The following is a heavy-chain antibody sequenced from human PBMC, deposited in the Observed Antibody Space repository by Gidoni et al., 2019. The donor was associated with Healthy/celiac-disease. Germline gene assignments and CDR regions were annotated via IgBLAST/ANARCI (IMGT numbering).Heavy chain of an antibody. J-gene: IGHJ3*02. CDR3: AHPGDYDAFDI. CDR1: GFSLSTSGVG. D-gene: IGHD3-16*01. V-gene: IGHV2-5*02. CDR2: IYWDDDK. Sequence: QITLKESGPTLVKPTQTLPLTCPFSGFSLSTSGVGVGWIRQPPGKALEWLALIYWDDDKRYSPSLKSRLTITKDTSKNQVVLTMTKMDPVDTATYYCAHPGDYDAFDIWGQGKMVTVSS.